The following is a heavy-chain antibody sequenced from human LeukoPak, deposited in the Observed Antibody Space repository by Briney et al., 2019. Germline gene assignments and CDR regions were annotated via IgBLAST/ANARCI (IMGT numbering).Heavy chain of an antibody. CDR2: INWSGENT. D-gene: IGHD2-8*02. CDR3: ATYRQVLLPFES. V-gene: IGHV3-20*04. J-gene: IGHJ4*02. CDR1: GFTFDDFG. Sequence: GGSLRLSCAASGFTFDDFGMGWVRQTPGKGLEWVSGINWSGENTGYRDSVKGRFTISRDNAKNSLYLQLSSLGAEDTAIYYCATYRQVLLPFESWGQGTLVTVSS.